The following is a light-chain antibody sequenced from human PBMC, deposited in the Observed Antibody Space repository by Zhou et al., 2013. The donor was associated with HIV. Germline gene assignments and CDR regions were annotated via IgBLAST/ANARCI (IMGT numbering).Light chain of an antibody. V-gene: IGKV1-39*01. CDR3: QQADSFPYT. J-gene: IGKJ2*01. CDR2: GAS. Sequence: DIQMTQSPSSLSASVGDRVSITCRASESISSYLNWYQQKPGKAPKLLIYGASSLQGGVPSRFSGSRSGTVFTLTISSLQPEDFATYYCQQADSFPYTFGQGTKLEIK. CDR1: ESISSY.